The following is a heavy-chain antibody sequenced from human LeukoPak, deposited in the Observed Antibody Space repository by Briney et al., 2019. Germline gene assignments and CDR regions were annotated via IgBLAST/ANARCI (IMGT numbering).Heavy chain of an antibody. Sequence: PGGSLRLSCAAAGFTFSSYGMHWVRQAPGKGLEWMAFISYDGSNKYYADSVKGRFTISRDNSKNTLYLQMNSLRAEDTAVYYCAKGDRFTVTSDFDYWGQGTLVTVSS. CDR1: GFTFSSYG. J-gene: IGHJ4*02. V-gene: IGHV3-30*18. CDR2: ISYDGSNK. D-gene: IGHD4-11*01. CDR3: AKGDRFTVTSDFDY.